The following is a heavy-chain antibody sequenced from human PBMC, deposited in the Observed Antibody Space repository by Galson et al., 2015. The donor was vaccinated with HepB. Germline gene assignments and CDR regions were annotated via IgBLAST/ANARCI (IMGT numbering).Heavy chain of an antibody. V-gene: IGHV1-46*01. CDR2: INPNGGST. Sequence: SVKVSCKASRYTLTSYYIHWVRQAPGQGLEWMGVINPNGGSTSYAQKFQGRVTMTRDTSTTTVYMELSGLRSEDTAVYFCARDEVEEQLVVNYGMDVWGQGTTVTVSS. D-gene: IGHD6-6*01. CDR3: ARDEVEEQLVVNYGMDV. CDR1: RYTLTSYY. J-gene: IGHJ6*02.